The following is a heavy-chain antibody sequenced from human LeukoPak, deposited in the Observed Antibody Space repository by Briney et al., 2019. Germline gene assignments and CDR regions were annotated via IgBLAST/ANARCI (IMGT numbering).Heavy chain of an antibody. CDR1: GGSISSSSYY. J-gene: IGHJ4*02. V-gene: IGHV3-23*01. CDR2: ISGSGGST. D-gene: IGHD1-26*01. CDR3: AISGGYWAWAD. Sequence: ETLSLTCTVSGGSISSSSYYWGWIRQPPGKGLEWVSGISGSGGSTYYADSVKGRFTISRDNAKNTLYLQMNSLRAEDTAIYYCAISGGYWAWADWGQGSLVTVSS.